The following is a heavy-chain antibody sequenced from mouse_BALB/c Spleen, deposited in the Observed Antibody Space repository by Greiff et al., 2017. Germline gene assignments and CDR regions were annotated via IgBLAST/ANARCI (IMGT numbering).Heavy chain of an antibody. D-gene: IGHD1-1*01. J-gene: IGHJ3*01. V-gene: IGHV2-9*02. CDR1: GFSLTSYG. Sequence: QVQLQQSGPGLVAPSQSLSITCTVSGFSLTSYGVHWVRQPPGKGLEWLGVIWAGGSTNYNSALMSRLSISKDNSKSQVFLKMNSLQTDDTAMYYCARGGPITTVVAPFAYWGQGTLVTVSA. CDR2: IWAGGST. CDR3: ARGGPITTVVAPFAY.